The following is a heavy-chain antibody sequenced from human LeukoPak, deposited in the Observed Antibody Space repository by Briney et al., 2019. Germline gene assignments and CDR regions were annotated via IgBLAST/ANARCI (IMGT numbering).Heavy chain of an antibody. CDR3: ARRSVGVTGSGWYGLY. D-gene: IGHD6-19*01. J-gene: IGHJ4*02. CDR2: IYPGDSAT. V-gene: IGHV5-51*01. Sequence: GESLKISCKASGYSFTSDWNGWVRQMPGKVLEWMGSIYPGDSATRYSPSFQGQVTISAEKAISTAFLQWSSLKASDTAIYYCARRSVGVTGSGWYGLYWGQGALVTVSS. CDR1: GYSFTSDW.